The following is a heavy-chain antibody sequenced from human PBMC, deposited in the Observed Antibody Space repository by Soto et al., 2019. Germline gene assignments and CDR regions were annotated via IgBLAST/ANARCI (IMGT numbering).Heavy chain of an antibody. V-gene: IGHV1-18*01. Sequence: QVQLVQSGAEVKKPGASVRVSCKASGYTFTNYGIGWVRQAPGQGLEGMGWISAYNGNTHYAEKLQGRFTMTTDTSTSTADMELRSLRSDDTAVYYCARGGQECSSTSCSYIYDGMDVWGQGTTVTVSS. CDR3: ARGGQECSSTSCSYIYDGMDV. J-gene: IGHJ6*02. CDR1: GYTFTNYG. D-gene: IGHD2-2*01. CDR2: ISAYNGNT.